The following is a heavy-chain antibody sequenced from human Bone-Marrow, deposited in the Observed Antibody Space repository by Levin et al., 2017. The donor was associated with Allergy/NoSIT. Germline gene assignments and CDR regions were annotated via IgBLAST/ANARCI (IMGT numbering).Heavy chain of an antibody. J-gene: IGHJ4*02. CDR2: IYYSGST. CDR3: AGHPGGYCSSASCYTGGRFDS. V-gene: IGHV4-39*01. CDR1: GGPINNSSCY. D-gene: IGHD2-2*02. Sequence: SETLSLTCTVSGGPINNSSCYWGWIRQPPGKGLEWIGSIYYSGSTYYNPSFKSRVTVSVDTSKNQFSLKLSSVTVADAAVYYCAGHPGGYCSSASCYTGGRFDSWGQGTLVTVSS.